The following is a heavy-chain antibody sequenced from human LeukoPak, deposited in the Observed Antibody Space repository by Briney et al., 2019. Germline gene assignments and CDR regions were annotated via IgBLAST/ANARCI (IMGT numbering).Heavy chain of an antibody. V-gene: IGHV1-2*04. CDR1: GYTLTAYY. J-gene: IGHJ4*02. CDR3: ARGTPGSYLAY. CDR2: INPNSGGT. Sequence: ASVKVSCKASGYTLTAYYMHWVRQAPGQGLEWMGWINPNSGGTNYAQKFKGWVTLTRDTSINTTYMELNRLTSDVTAVYFCARGTPGSYLAYWGQGTLVTVSP. D-gene: IGHD3-16*02.